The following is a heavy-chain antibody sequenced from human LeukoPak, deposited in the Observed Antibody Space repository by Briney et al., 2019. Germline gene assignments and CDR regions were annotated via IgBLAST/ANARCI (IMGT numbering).Heavy chain of an antibody. CDR2: INHSGST. Sequence: SETLSLTCAVYGGSFSGYYWSWIRQPPGKGLEWIGEINHSGSTNYNPSLKSRVTISVGTSKNQFSLKLSSVTAADTAVYYCARGRKYSSSWYRGYNWFDPWGQGTLVTVSS. CDR3: ARGRKYSSSWYRGYNWFDP. V-gene: IGHV4-34*01. J-gene: IGHJ5*02. CDR1: GGSFSGYY. D-gene: IGHD6-13*01.